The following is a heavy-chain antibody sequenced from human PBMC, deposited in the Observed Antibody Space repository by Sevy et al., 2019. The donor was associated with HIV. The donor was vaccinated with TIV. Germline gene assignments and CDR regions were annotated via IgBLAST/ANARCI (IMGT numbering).Heavy chain of an antibody. V-gene: IGHV4-59*08. J-gene: IGHJ4*02. Sequence: SETLSLTCPVSGGSITSLYWNWIRQPPRKGLEWIANIYYNGHINYNPSLKSRVTLSLDTSKNQFSLRLSSVTDADRAMYYCAGENAWGRGYSWGQGTLVTVSS. CDR2: IYYNGHI. CDR1: GGSITSLY. D-gene: IGHD1-26*01. CDR3: AGENAWGRGYS.